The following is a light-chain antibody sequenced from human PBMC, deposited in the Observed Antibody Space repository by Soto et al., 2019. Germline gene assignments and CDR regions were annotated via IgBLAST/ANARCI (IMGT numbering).Light chain of an antibody. CDR2: GAS. CDR1: QSVSSN. Sequence: EIVMTQSPATLSVSPGERATLSCRASQSVSSNFAWYQQKPGQAPRLLIYGASTRATGIPAKFSGSGSGTEXXXXXXXXQSEXFAXXXXXXXNNWPPLTFGGGTKVEIK. J-gene: IGKJ4*01. CDR3: XXXNNWPPLT. V-gene: IGKV3-15*01.